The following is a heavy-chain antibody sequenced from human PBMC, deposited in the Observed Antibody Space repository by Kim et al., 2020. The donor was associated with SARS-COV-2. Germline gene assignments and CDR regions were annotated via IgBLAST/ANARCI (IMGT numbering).Heavy chain of an antibody. J-gene: IGHJ6*02. D-gene: IGHD2-21*02. Sequence: LQDRVTITRDTSASTAYMELSSLTSEDTAVYYCARDGGGGDSVYYYSLDVWGQGTTVTVSS. V-gene: IGHV1-3*01. CDR3: ARDGGGGDSVYYYSLDV.